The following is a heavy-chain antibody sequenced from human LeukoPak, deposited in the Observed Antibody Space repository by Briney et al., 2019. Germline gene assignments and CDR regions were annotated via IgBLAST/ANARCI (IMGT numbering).Heavy chain of an antibody. D-gene: IGHD6-25*01. J-gene: IGHJ4*02. V-gene: IGHV3-23*01. CDR2: ISGSGGST. Sequence: GGSLRLSCAASGFTVGSNYMSWVRQAPGKGLEWVSAISGSGGSTYYADSVKGRFTISRDNSKNTLYLQMNSLRAEDTAVYYCAKDRGYHGTGVVNYWGQGTLVTVSS. CDR1: GFTVGSNY. CDR3: AKDRGYHGTGVVNY.